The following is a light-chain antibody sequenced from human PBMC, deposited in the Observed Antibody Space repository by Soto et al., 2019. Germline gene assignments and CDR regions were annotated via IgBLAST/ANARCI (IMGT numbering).Light chain of an antibody. CDR1: QSLLHINGYNY. CDR3: MQGVQTPPIT. Sequence: DIVATQSPLSLPVTPGEPASISCRSSQSLLHINGYNYLDWYLQKPGQSPQLLIYLGSNRASGVPDRFSGSGSGTDFTLKISRVEAEDVGVYYCMQGVQTPPITFGQGTRLEIK. CDR2: LGS. J-gene: IGKJ5*01. V-gene: IGKV2-28*01.